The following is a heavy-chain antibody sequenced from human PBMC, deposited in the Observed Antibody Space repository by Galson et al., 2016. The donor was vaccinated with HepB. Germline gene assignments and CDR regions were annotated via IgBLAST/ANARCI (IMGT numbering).Heavy chain of an antibody. CDR2: IWNDGKNK. J-gene: IGHJ6*02. D-gene: IGHD6-13*01. CDR3: ARDPGGSSGYGMDF. V-gene: IGHV3-33*08. Sequence: SLRLSCATSGFTFSTFYMTWVRQPPGKGLEWVAVIWNDGKNKQYADSVKGRFTISRDNSRDTLFLLMTSLRAEDTAVYYCARDPGGSSGYGMDFWGQGTTVTVSS. CDR1: GFTFSTFY.